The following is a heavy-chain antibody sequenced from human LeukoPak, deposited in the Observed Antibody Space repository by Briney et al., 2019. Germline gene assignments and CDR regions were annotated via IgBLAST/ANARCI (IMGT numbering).Heavy chain of an antibody. CDR2: ISYDGSNK. CDR3: ARDPRQDSSDLQPLFDY. J-gene: IGHJ4*02. Sequence: GGTLRLSCAVSGITFSSYAMHWVRQAPGKGLEWVGVISYDGSNKYYADSVKRRFTTSRDNSKNTLYLQMNSLRAEDTAVYYCARDPRQDSSDLQPLFDYGGQGTLVTVSS. CDR1: GITFSSYA. D-gene: IGHD6-19*01. V-gene: IGHV3-30*04.